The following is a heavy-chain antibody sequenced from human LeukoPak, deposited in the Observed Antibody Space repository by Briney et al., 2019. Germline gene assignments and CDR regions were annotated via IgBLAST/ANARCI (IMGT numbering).Heavy chain of an antibody. CDR2: TYYRSKWYN. CDR3: ARAYYDSSGYYYVTDAFDI. D-gene: IGHD3-22*01. J-gene: IGHJ3*02. V-gene: IGHV6-1*01. Sequence: SQTLSLTCAISGDTVSSKSAAWNWIRQSPSRGLEWLGRTYYRSKWYNDYAITVKSRITINPDTSKNQFSLQLNSVTPKDTAVYYCARAYYDSSGYYYVTDAFDIWGQGTMVTVSS. CDR1: GDTVSSKSAA.